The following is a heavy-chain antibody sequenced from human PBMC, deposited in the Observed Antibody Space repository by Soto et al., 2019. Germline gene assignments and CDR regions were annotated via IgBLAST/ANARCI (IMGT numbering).Heavy chain of an antibody. V-gene: IGHV1-69*04. Sequence: ASVKVSCKASGGTFSSYAISWVRQAPGQGLEWMGRIIPILGIANYAQKFQGRVTITADKSTSTAYMELSSPRSEDTAVYYCARVDKPGYSYGYDYWGQGTLVTVSS. D-gene: IGHD5-18*01. CDR2: IIPILGIA. J-gene: IGHJ4*02. CDR3: ARVDKPGYSYGYDY. CDR1: GGTFSSYA.